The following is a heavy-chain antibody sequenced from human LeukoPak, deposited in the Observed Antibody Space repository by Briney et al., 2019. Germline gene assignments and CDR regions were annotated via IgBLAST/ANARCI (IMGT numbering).Heavy chain of an antibody. CDR1: GFTFSSYE. V-gene: IGHV3-48*03. CDR3: ARGYGSGSYYLY. J-gene: IGHJ4*02. Sequence: PGGSLRLSCAAPGFTFSSYEMNWVRQAPGKGLEWVSYISSSSTIYYADSVRGRFTISRDDAKNSLYLQMNSLRAEDTAVYYCARGYGSGSYYLYWGQGTLVTVSS. CDR2: ISSSSTI. D-gene: IGHD3-10*01.